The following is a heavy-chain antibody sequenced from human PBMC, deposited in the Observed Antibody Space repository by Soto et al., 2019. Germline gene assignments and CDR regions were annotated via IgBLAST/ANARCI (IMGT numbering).Heavy chain of an antibody. Sequence: PGGSLRLSCAASGFTFSSYAMSWVRQAPGKGLEWVSAISGSGGSTYYADSVKGRFTISRDNSKNTLYLQMNSLRAEDTAVYYCAKDGLRPYYDFWSGYSYYFDYWGQGTLVTVSS. CDR1: GFTFSSYA. V-gene: IGHV3-23*01. J-gene: IGHJ4*02. CDR2: ISGSGGST. D-gene: IGHD3-3*01. CDR3: AKDGLRPYYDFWSGYSYYFDY.